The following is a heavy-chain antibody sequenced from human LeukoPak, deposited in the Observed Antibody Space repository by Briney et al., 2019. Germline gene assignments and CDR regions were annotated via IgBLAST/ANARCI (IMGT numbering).Heavy chain of an antibody. J-gene: IGHJ4*02. CDR2: ITGDGGIT. D-gene: IGHD4-17*01. CDR1: GFSFDNYA. V-gene: IGHV3-43*02. Sequence: GGSLRLSCAASGFSFDNYAMHWVRQAPGKGLEWGSLITGDGGITYYADSVKGRITISRDNSKNSLYLQMNSLRTEDTAFYYCIGDPGGGQGTLVTVSS. CDR3: IGDPG.